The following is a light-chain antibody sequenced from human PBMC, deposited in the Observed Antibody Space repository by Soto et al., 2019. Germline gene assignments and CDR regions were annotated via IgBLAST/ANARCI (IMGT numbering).Light chain of an antibody. CDR2: DAS. J-gene: IGKJ3*01. Sequence: EIVLTQSPATLSLSPGERATLSCRASQSVSSYLAWFQQKPGQAPRLLIYDASNRATGIPARFSGSGSGTDFTLTISILAPEDFAFYYCQQRYNSLFTFGPGTKLDI. CDR3: QQRYNSLFT. V-gene: IGKV3-11*01. CDR1: QSVSSY.